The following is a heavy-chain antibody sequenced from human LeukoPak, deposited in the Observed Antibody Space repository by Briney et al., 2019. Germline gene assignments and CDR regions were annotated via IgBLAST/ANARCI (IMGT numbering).Heavy chain of an antibody. CDR1: GFTFSSYG. J-gene: IGHJ4*02. V-gene: IGHV3-33*06. D-gene: IGHD3-10*01. CDR2: IWYDGSNK. Sequence: GGSLRLSCAASGFTFSSYGMHWVRQAPGKGLEWVAVIWYDGSNKYYADSVKGRFTISRDNSKNTLYLQMNSLRAEDTAVYFCANSRGYGSGNLWGQGTLVTVSS. CDR3: ANSRGYGSGNL.